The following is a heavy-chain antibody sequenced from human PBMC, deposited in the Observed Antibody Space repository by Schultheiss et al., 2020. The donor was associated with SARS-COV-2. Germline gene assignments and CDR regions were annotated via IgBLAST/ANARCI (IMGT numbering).Heavy chain of an antibody. Sequence: SETLSLTCAVYGGSFSGYYWSWIRQPPGKGLEWIGYIYHGGSTYYNQSLKSLVTISVDTSKNQFSLKLSSVTAADTAVYYCARDLGITMVRGVEHYYYGMDVWGQGTTVTVSS. CDR1: GGSFSGYY. V-gene: IGHV4-34*01. D-gene: IGHD3-10*01. CDR3: ARDLGITMVRGVEHYYYGMDV. CDR2: IYHGGST. J-gene: IGHJ6*02.